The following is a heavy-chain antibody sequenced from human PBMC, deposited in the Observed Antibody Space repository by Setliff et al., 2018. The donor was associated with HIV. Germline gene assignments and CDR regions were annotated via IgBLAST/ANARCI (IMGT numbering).Heavy chain of an antibody. D-gene: IGHD3-3*01. Sequence: PSETLSLTCNVSDGSISSSSYYWAWIRKPPGKGLEWIGTIYYSGNTYYRPSLKSRVTVAIDTSKNQFSLRLNSVPAADTAVYYCARQSGYTRGWDIFGLFAGSFDIWGQGTMVTVSS. CDR2: IYYSGNT. V-gene: IGHV4-39*01. CDR3: ARQSGYTRGWDIFGLFAGSFDI. J-gene: IGHJ3*02. CDR1: DGSISSSSYY.